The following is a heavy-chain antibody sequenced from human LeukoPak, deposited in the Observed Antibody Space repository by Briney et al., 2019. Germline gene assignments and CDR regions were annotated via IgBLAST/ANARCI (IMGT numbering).Heavy chain of an antibody. V-gene: IGHV3-49*03. CDR1: GFTFGDYA. CDR2: IRSKAYGGTT. D-gene: IGHD6-6*01. J-gene: IGHJ4*02. Sequence: GRSLRLSCTASGFTFGDYAMSWFRQAPGKGLEWVGFIRSKAYGGTTEYAASVKGRFTISRDDSKSIAYLQMSSLKTEDTAVYYCTRFGYSSSSTTFDYWGQGTLVTVSS. CDR3: TRFGYSSSSTTFDY.